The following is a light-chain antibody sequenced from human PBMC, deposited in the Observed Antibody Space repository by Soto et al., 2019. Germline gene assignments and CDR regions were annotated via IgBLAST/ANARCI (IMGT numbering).Light chain of an antibody. CDR3: QSYDISLSGSVV. Sequence: QSVLTQPPSVSGAPGQRVTISCTGTSSNIGAGSDVHWYRQLPGTAPKLLIFGNNNRPSGVPDRFSGSKSDTSASLAITGLQAEDEADYYCQSYDISLSGSVVFGGGTKLTVL. J-gene: IGLJ2*01. V-gene: IGLV1-40*01. CDR1: SSNIGAGSD. CDR2: GNN.